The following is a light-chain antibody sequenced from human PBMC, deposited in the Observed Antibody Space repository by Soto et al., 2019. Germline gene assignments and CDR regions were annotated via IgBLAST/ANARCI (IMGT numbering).Light chain of an antibody. Sequence: QSVLTQPPSASGSPGQSVTISCTGTSSDVGGYNYVSWYQQHPGKAPKLMIYEVSKRPSGVPDRFSGSKSGNTASLTVFGLQAEDEADYYCQSYDSSLSAVVFGGGTKVTVL. J-gene: IGLJ2*01. CDR3: QSYDSSLSAVV. CDR2: EVS. CDR1: SSDVGGYNY. V-gene: IGLV2-8*01.